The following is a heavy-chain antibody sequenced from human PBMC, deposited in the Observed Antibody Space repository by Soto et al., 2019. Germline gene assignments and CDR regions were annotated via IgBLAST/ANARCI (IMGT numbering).Heavy chain of an antibody. CDR2: INHSGST. D-gene: IGHD3-3*01. CDR1: GGSFSGYY. V-gene: IGHV4-34*01. Sequence: SETLSLTCAVYGGSFSGYYWSWIRQPPGKGLEWIGEINHSGSTNYNPSLKSRVTISVDTSKNQFSLKLSSVTAADTAVYYCARSITIFGVVTGFAYWGQGTLVTVSS. CDR3: ARSITIFGVVTGFAY. J-gene: IGHJ4*02.